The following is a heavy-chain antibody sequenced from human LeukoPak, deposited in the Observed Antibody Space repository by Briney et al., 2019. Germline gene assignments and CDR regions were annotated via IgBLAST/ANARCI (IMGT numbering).Heavy chain of an antibody. CDR3: ARVDCSSTSCYAGY. D-gene: IGHD2-2*01. CDR1: GYTFTSYD. CDR2: MNPNSGNT. V-gene: IGHV1-8*01. Sequence: ASVKVSCKASGYTFTSYDINWVRQATGRGLEWMGWMNPNSGNTGYAQKFQGRVTMTRNTSISTAYMELSSLRSEDTAVYYCARVDCSSTSCYAGYWGQGTLVTVSS. J-gene: IGHJ4*02.